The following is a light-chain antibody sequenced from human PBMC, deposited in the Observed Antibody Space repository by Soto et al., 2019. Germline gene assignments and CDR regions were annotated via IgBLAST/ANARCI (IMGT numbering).Light chain of an antibody. V-gene: IGKV1D-8*01. CDR3: QQYYSFPPT. Sequence: VIWMTQSPSLLSASTGDRVTISCRMSQGIISYLAWYQQKPGKAPELLIYAASPLQSAVPSRFSCSGSGTDFTLTISCLQSEDFATYYCQQYYSFPPTFGQGTKVDI. CDR1: QGIISY. J-gene: IGKJ1*01. CDR2: AAS.